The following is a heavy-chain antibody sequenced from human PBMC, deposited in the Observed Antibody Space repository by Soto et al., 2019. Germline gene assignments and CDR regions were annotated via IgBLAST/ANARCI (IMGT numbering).Heavy chain of an antibody. CDR3: ARGLDDGENVPSD. V-gene: IGHV1-46*03. D-gene: IGHD4-17*01. CDR2: INTSVAST. CDR1: GDRFTNNY. Sequence: QVQLVQSGTEVRKPGASVKVSCKASGDRFTNNYIHWVRQAPGQGLEWMGMINTSVASTSYARRSQGRVTVTRDTSPTTVYMELGRLRSDDTAVYYCARGLDDGENVPSDWGQVTLVTVPS. J-gene: IGHJ4*02.